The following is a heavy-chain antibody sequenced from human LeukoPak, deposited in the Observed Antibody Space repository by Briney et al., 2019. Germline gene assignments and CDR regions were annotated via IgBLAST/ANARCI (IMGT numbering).Heavy chain of an antibody. CDR1: GFTLSSYA. J-gene: IGHJ4*02. Sequence: GGSLRLSCAASGFTLSSYAMSWVRQAPGKGLEWVSYITSGGNTIYYADSVKGRSTISRDNAKNSLYLQMNSLRAEDTAMYYCARDFAEGCSADNCYSLDYWGQGTLVTVSS. D-gene: IGHD2-15*01. V-gene: IGHV3-48*04. CDR3: ARDFAEGCSADNCYSLDY. CDR2: ITSGGNTI.